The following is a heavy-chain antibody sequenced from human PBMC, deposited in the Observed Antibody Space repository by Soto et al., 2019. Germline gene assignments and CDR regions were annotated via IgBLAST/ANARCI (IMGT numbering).Heavy chain of an antibody. D-gene: IGHD4-17*01. Sequence: GGYLRLSCAASGFTFSSYGMHWVRQAPGKGLEWVAVISYDGSNKYYADSVKGRFTISRDNSKNTLYLQMNSLRAEDTAVYYCAKSLDYGDYYYYYGMDVWGQGTTVTVSS. V-gene: IGHV3-30*18. CDR3: AKSLDYGDYYYYYGMDV. CDR2: ISYDGSNK. CDR1: GFTFSSYG. J-gene: IGHJ6*02.